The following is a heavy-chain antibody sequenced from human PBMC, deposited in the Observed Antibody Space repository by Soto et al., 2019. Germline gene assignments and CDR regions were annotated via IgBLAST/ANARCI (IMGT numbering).Heavy chain of an antibody. CDR2: ISYDGTIK. Sequence: GGSLRLSCAASGFSFSIYAMHWVRQAPGKGLEWVAVISYDGTIKYYADSVKGRFTISRDNSKDTLYLQMNSLRAEDTAVFYCARAEAVAGPYYFDYWCQGTLVTVSS. CDR3: ARAEAVAGPYYFDY. J-gene: IGHJ4*02. V-gene: IGHV3-30-3*01. CDR1: GFSFSIYA. D-gene: IGHD6-19*01.